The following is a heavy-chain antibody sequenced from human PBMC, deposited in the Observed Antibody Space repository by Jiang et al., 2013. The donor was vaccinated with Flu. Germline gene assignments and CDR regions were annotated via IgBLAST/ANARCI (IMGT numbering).Heavy chain of an antibody. V-gene: IGHV4-59*01. Sequence: PGLVKPSETLSLTCTVSGGSISSYYWNWIRQPPGKGLEWIGYIYYSESTNYNPSLKSRVTILVDMSKKQFSLKLSSVTAADTAVYYCARGRRCSGGSCSDYWYFDLWGRGTLVTVSS. J-gene: IGHJ2*01. CDR1: GGSISSYY. D-gene: IGHD2-15*01. CDR3: ARGRRCSGGSCSDYWYFDL. CDR2: IYYSEST.